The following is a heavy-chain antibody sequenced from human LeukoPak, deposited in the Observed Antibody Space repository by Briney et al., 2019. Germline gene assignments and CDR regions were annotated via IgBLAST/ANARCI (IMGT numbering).Heavy chain of an antibody. J-gene: IGHJ4*02. CDR1: GGTFSSYA. D-gene: IGHD2-15*01. Sequence: VKVSCKASGGTFSSYAISWVRQAPGQGLEWMGGIIPIFGTANYAQNFQGRVTITTDESTSTAYMEVSSLRSEDTAVYYCGRKAGDCGGGICYSIDYWGQGTLVTVSS. CDR2: IIPIFGTA. V-gene: IGHV1-69*05. CDR3: GRKAGDCGGGICYSIDY.